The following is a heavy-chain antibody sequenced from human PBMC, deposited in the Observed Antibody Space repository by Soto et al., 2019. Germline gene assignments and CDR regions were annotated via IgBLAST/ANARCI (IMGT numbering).Heavy chain of an antibody. V-gene: IGHV4-30-4*01. Sequence: SETLSLTCTVSGGSISSGDYYWSWIRQPPGKGLEWIGYIYYSGSTYYNPSLKSRVTISVDTSKNQFSLKLSSVTAADTAVYYCARDWCSGGSCLNWFDPWGQGTLVTVSS. D-gene: IGHD2-15*01. CDR1: GGSISSGDYY. CDR2: IYYSGST. J-gene: IGHJ5*02. CDR3: ARDWCSGGSCLNWFDP.